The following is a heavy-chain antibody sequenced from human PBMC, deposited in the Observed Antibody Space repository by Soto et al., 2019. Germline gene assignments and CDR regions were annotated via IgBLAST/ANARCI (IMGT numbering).Heavy chain of an antibody. CDR1: GYLISSGYY. D-gene: IGHD3-22*01. V-gene: IGHV4-38-2*02. J-gene: IGHJ4*02. CDR3: ARDRSSGYDPYYYDY. CDR2: IDYSGKT. Sequence: SSETLSLTCSVSGYLISSGYYLGWVRQTPGKGLEWLGCIDYSGKTYKNPSLKSRVSASVDQSQNQFSLNLRSVTAADTAVFFFARDRSSGYDPYYYDYWGQGTLVTVCS.